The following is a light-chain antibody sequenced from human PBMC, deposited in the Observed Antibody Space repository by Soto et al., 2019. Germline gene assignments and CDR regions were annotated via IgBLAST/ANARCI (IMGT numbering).Light chain of an antibody. J-gene: IGKJ4*01. Sequence: EIVLGQSPGTLSLSPGDRATLSCERSQSVNNNCWSWYQHKPGQAPRLLIYGASSRATGIPDRFSGSGSGTDFTLTISRLEPEDFAVYYCQQYDTSLPYTFGGGTKVDIK. V-gene: IGKV3-20*01. CDR1: QSVNNNC. CDR3: QQYDTSLPYT. CDR2: GAS.